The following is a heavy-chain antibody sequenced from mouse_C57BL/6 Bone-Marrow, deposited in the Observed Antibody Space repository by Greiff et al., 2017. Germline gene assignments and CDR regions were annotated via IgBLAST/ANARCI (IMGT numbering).Heavy chain of an antibody. Sequence: EVKLMESGGGLVKPGGSLKLSCAASGFTFSSYAMSWVRQTTEKRLEWVATISDGGSYTYYPDNVKGRFTISRDNAKNNLYLQMSHLKSEDTAMYYCARGWLLRGAYWGQGTLVTVSA. CDR1: GFTFSSYA. J-gene: IGHJ3*01. CDR2: ISDGGSYT. D-gene: IGHD2-3*01. V-gene: IGHV5-4*03. CDR3: ARGWLLRGAY.